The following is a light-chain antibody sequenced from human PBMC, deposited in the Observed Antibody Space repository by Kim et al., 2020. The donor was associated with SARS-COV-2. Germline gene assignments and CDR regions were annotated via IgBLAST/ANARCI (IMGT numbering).Light chain of an antibody. Sequence: VYPGERATLSCRASQSVGNKLAWYQQKPGQAPRLLIHFATVRATGVPARFSGSGSGTEFTLAISGLQSEDFAVYYCQQYNNWPGTFGQGTKVDIK. CDR1: QSVGNK. CDR2: FAT. CDR3: QQYNNWPGT. V-gene: IGKV3-15*01. J-gene: IGKJ1*01.